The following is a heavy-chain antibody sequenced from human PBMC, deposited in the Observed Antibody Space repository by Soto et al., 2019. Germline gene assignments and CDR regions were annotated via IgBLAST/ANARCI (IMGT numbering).Heavy chain of an antibody. Sequence: QVRLVQSVAEVQKPGASVKVSCKASGYTFTGYYLHWVRQAPGQGLEWMGWINPNTGVTSFAQNFRGRVTMTRDTSIMTAYMELSWLRSDDTAIYYCARKLIAASGTFDYWGQGTLVTVSS. CDR1: GYTFTGYY. CDR3: ARKLIAASGTFDY. D-gene: IGHD6-13*01. J-gene: IGHJ4*02. V-gene: IGHV1-2*02. CDR2: INPNTGVT.